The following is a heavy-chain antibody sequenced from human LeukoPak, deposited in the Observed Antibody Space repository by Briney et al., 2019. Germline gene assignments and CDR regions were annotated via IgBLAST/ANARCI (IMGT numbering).Heavy chain of an antibody. CDR3: AKAQGGTNGLLDN. CDR2: ILNNGATT. V-gene: IGHV3-23*01. CDR1: GITFSGYT. Sequence: RGSLRLSCAASGITFSGYTMSWVRQAPGKGLEWVSSILNNGATTYYADSVKGRFTISRDSSKDTLDLQMNSLRAGDTAIYYCAKAQGGTNGLLDNWGRGTLVTVSS. J-gene: IGHJ4*02. D-gene: IGHD3-16*01.